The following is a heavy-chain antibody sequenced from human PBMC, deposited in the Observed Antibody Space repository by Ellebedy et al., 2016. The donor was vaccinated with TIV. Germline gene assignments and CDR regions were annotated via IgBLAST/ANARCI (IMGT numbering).Heavy chain of an antibody. D-gene: IGHD1-26*01. CDR1: RFSFRSYW. Sequence: GESLKISCAASRFSFRSYWMTWVRQPPGKGLEWVANMRQDGGDKYYVDSVKGRFTVPRDNAKSSLYLQMDTVRAEDTAVYYCATDGSYGDHLFPQHAFVFWGQGTMVTVSS. V-gene: IGHV3-7*01. CDR2: MRQDGGDK. CDR3: ATDGSYGDHLFPQHAFVF. J-gene: IGHJ3*01.